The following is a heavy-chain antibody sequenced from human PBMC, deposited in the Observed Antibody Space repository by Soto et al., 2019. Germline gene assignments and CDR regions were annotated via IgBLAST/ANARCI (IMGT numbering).Heavy chain of an antibody. CDR3: AREGVALYYYYGMDV. Sequence: ASVKVSCKASGYTFTRSGISWVRQAPGQGLEWMGWISTYNGDTNYAQTFQGGVTMTTDTSTSTVYMELRSLRSDDTAVYYCAREGVALYYYYGMDVWGPGTPVTV. CDR2: ISTYNGDT. CDR1: GYTFTRSG. J-gene: IGHJ6*02. V-gene: IGHV1-18*01. D-gene: IGHD5-12*01.